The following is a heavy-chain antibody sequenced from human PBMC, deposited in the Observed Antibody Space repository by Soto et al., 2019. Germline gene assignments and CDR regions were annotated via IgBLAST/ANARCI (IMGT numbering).Heavy chain of an antibody. CDR3: ARHNYGSGSTYFDY. D-gene: IGHD3-10*01. CDR1: GGSISSYY. CDR2: IYYSGST. Sequence: QVQLQESGPGLVKPSETLSLTCTVSGGSISSYYWSWIRQPPGKGLEWIGYIYYSGSTNYNPSLKSPVTISVEPSKNQFSLKLNSMTAADTAVYYCARHNYGSGSTYFDYWGQGTLVTVSS. J-gene: IGHJ4*02. V-gene: IGHV4-59*08.